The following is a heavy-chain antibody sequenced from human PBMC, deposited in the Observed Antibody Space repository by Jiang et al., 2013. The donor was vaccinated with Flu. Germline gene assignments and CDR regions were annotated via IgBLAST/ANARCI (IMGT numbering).Heavy chain of an antibody. D-gene: IGHD3-10*01. CDR3: ARGERNYYGSGSYYSNLAFDH. V-gene: IGHV4-34*01. J-gene: IGHJ4*02. CDR2: INHSGST. Sequence: LLKPSETLTLTCAVSGGSFSGYSWTWIRQPPGKGLEWIGEINHSGSTNYNPSLKSRGVGRATISVDASKNQFTLNLSSLTAADTAVYYCARGERNYYGSGSYYSNLAFDHWGQGTLVTVSS. CDR1: GGSFSGYS.